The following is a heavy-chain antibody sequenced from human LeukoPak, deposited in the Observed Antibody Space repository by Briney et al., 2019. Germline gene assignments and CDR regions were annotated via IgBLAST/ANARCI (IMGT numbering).Heavy chain of an antibody. CDR3: EKDWGYCSSTSCYYNWFDP. CDR2: ISGSGGIT. D-gene: IGHD2-2*01. CDR1: GFTFSSYA. J-gene: IGHJ5*02. Sequence: GGSLRLSCAASGFTFSSYAMSWVRHAPGKGLDWVSSISGSGGITYYADSVNGRFTISRDNSKNTLYLQMNSLRAEDTAVYYCEKDWGYCSSTSCYYNWFDPWGQGTLVTVSS. V-gene: IGHV3-23*01.